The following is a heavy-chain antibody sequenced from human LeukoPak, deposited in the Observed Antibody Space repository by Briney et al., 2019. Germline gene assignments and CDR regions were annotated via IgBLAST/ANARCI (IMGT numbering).Heavy chain of an antibody. Sequence: GRSLRLSCAASGFTFSSYGMHWVRQAPGKGLEWVAVIWYDGSNKYYADSVKGRFTISRDNSKNTLYLQMNSLRAEDTAVYYCARDDEQQLVRSSPPSFSVRYYYGMDVWGQGTTVTVSS. CDR1: GFTFSSYG. J-gene: IGHJ6*02. CDR3: ARDDEQQLVRSSPPSFSVRYYYGMDV. D-gene: IGHD6-13*01. CDR2: IWYDGSNK. V-gene: IGHV3-33*01.